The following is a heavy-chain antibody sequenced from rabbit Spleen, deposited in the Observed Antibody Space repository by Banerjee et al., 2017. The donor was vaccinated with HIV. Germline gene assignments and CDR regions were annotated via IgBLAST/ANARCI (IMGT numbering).Heavy chain of an antibody. CDR3: ARDTSSSFSSYGMDL. D-gene: IGHD1-1*01. Sequence: QSLEESGGDLVKPGASLTLTCTASGFDLSTYYYMSWVRQAPGKGLEWIACIYISGGSTFYANWAKGRFTISETSSTTVTLQMTSLTAADTATYFCARDTSSSFSSYGMDLWGPGTLVTVS. CDR1: GFDLSTYYY. CDR2: IYISGGST. V-gene: IGHV1S40*01. J-gene: IGHJ6*01.